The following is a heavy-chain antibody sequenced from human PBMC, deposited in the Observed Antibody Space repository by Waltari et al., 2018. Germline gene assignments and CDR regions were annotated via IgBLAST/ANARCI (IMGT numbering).Heavy chain of an antibody. D-gene: IGHD3-16*01. CDR1: GFTFDDYA. Sequence: EVQLVESGGVVVQPGGSLRLSCAASGFTFDDYAMHWVRQAPGKGLEWVSLISWDGGSTYYADSVKGRFTISRDNSKNSRYLQMNSLRAEDTALYYCAKANSPTGGSLDYWGQGTLVTVSS. V-gene: IGHV3-43D*04. CDR3: AKANSPTGGSLDY. J-gene: IGHJ4*02. CDR2: ISWDGGST.